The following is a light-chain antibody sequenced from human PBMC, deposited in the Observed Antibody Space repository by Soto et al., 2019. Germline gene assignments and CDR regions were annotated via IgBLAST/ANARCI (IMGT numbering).Light chain of an antibody. CDR1: QSVNSRF. V-gene: IGKV3-20*01. CDR2: GAS. CDR3: QQYGRSPPMYT. Sequence: EIVLTQSPGTLSLSPGERATLSCRASQSVNSRFLAWYQQKPGQAPRLLMYGASTRATGIPDRFSGSGSGADVTLTISRLEPEDFAVYYCQQYGRSPPMYTFGQGTKLEIK. J-gene: IGKJ2*01.